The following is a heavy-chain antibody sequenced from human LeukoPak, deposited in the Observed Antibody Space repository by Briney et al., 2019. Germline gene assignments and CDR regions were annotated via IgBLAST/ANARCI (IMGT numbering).Heavy chain of an antibody. CDR3: ARGVGYYDSSGYSSNPFDY. V-gene: IGHV3-33*01. J-gene: IGHJ4*02. Sequence: GGSLRLSCAASGFTFSSYGMHWVRLAPGKGLEWVAVIWYDGSNKYYADSVKGRFTISRDNSKNTLYLQMNSLRAEDTAVYYCARGVGYYDSSGYSSNPFDYWGQGTLVTVSS. CDR2: IWYDGSNK. D-gene: IGHD3-22*01. CDR1: GFTFSSYG.